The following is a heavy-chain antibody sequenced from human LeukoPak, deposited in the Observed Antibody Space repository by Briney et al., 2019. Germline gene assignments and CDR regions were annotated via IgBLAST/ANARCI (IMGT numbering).Heavy chain of an antibody. J-gene: IGHJ4*02. V-gene: IGHV4-59*10. CDR1: GGSFSGYY. CDR3: ARSPPVVVPAALNYFDY. D-gene: IGHD2-2*01. Sequence: SETLSLTCAVYGGSFSGYYWSWIRQPAGKGLEWIGRIYTSGSTNYNPSLKSRVTISVDTSKNQFSLKLSSVTAADTAVYYCARSPPVVVPAALNYFDYWGQGTLVTVSS. CDR2: IYTSGST.